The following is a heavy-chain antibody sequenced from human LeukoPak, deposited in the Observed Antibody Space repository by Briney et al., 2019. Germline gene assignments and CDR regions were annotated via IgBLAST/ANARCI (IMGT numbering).Heavy chain of an antibody. D-gene: IGHD1-26*01. Sequence: PSETLSLTCAVYGGSFSGYYWSWIRQPPGKGLEWIGEINHSGSTNYNPSLKSRVTISVDTSKNQFSLKLSSVTAADTAVYYCARDLAGATPYNWFDPWGQGTLVTVSS. CDR3: ARDLAGATPYNWFDP. V-gene: IGHV4-34*01. J-gene: IGHJ5*02. CDR1: GGSFSGYY. CDR2: INHSGST.